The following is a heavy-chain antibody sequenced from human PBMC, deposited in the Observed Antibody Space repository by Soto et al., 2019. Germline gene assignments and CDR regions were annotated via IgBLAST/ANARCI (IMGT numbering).Heavy chain of an antibody. Sequence: GGSLRLSCAASGFTFSSYAMTWVRQAPGKGLEWVSAISADGGGTYYADSVNGRFTISRDNSKNTLYLQLSSLRAEDTAVYYCAKDLERAVARQYDIWGQGAMVTVSS. CDR1: GFTFSSYA. V-gene: IGHV3-23*01. CDR2: ISADGGGT. D-gene: IGHD6-19*01. J-gene: IGHJ3*02. CDR3: AKDLERAVARQYDI.